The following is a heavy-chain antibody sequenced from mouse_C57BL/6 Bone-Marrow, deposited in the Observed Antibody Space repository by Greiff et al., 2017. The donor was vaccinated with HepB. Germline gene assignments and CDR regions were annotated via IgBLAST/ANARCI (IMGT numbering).Heavy chain of an antibody. J-gene: IGHJ2*01. CDR2: IDPSDSYT. D-gene: IGHD1-1*01. Sequence: QVQLKQPGAELVMPGASVKLSCKASGYTFTSYWMHWVKQRPGQGLEWIGEIDPSDSYTNYNQKFKGKSTLTVDKSSSTAYMQLSSLTSEDSAVYYCATTTVVEAPFGYWGQGTTRTVSS. CDR1: GYTFTSYW. V-gene: IGHV1-69*01. CDR3: ATTTVVEAPFGY.